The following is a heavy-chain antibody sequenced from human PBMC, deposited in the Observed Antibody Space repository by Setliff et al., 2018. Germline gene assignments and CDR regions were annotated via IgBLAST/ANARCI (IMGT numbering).Heavy chain of an antibody. J-gene: IGHJ4*02. CDR1: GGSFTNYY. Sequence: PSETLSLTCTVYGGSFTNYYWGWIRQSPGKGLEWIGEINHSGSTNYNPSLKSRLTISVDASTNQFSLKLYSVTAADTAVYYCRYWSDYYNNDYWGQGTLVTVSS. CDR2: INHSGST. D-gene: IGHD3-3*01. V-gene: IGHV4-34*01. CDR3: RYWSDYYNNDY.